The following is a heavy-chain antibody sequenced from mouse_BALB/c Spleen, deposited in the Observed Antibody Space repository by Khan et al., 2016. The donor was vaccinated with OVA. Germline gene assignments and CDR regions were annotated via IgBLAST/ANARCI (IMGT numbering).Heavy chain of an antibody. J-gene: IGHJ4*01. CDR3: IRSVYYAYAYDMDY. D-gene: IGHD2-2*01. V-gene: IGHV3-2*02. Sequence: EVQLQESGPGLVKPSQSLSLTCTVTGYSITSYFAWNWVRQFPGNKLEWMGYISFSGSTSYAPSLKSRLSITRDTSKNQFFLQLSSVTTEDTATYYCIRSVYYAYAYDMDYWGQGTSVTVSS. CDR1: GYSITSYFA. CDR2: ISFSGST.